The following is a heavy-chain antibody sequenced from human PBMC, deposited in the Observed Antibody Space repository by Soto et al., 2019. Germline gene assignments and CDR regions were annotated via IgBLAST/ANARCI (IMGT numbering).Heavy chain of an antibody. CDR1: GFTFSNFE. Sequence: GSLRLSCAASGFTFSNFEMNWVRQAPGKGLEWVSYINTRSDSIHYADSVKGRFTISRDNTRNSLYLQMDSLRAEDTAVYYCARQVDYWGQGTLVTVSS. V-gene: IGHV3-48*03. CDR2: INTRSDSI. J-gene: IGHJ4*02. CDR3: ARQVDY.